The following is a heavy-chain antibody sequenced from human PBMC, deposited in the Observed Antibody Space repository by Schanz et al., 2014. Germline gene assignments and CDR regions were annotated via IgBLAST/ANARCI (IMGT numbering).Heavy chain of an antibody. Sequence: QVHLLESGGGLVEPGGSLRLSCAASGFSFSDYYMSWIRQAPGKGLEWVALVSSDGNNDYYTDSVKGRFTISRDNAKNTLYLQMNTLRAEDTAVYYCVRDSFFAFDYWGQGTLVTVSA. D-gene: IGHD3-3*01. CDR3: VRDSFFAFDY. J-gene: IGHJ4*02. CDR2: VSSDGNND. V-gene: IGHV3-30*03. CDR1: GFSFSDYY.